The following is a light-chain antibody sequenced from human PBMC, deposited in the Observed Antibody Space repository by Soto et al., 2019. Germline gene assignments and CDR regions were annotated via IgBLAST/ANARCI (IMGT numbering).Light chain of an antibody. CDR2: GAS. CDR3: QQYNNWPV. J-gene: IGKJ5*01. CDR1: QSVSSN. V-gene: IGKV3-15*01. Sequence: EIVMTQSPATLSVSPGERATLSCRASQSVSSNLAWYQQKPGQAPRLLIYGASTRATGIPARFSGSGSGTEFTLTISSLQSEDVAVYYCQQYNNWPVFGQGTRLEI.